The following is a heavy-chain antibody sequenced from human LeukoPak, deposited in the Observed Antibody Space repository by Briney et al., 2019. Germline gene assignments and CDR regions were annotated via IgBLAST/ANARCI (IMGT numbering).Heavy chain of an antibody. D-gene: IGHD6-25*01. CDR3: ARGAGGQDV. J-gene: IGHJ6*04. CDR1: GGSFSGYY. CDR2: INHSGST. V-gene: IGHV4-34*01. Sequence: SETLSLTCAVYGGSFSGYYWSWIRQPPGKGLEWIGEINHSGSTNYNPSLKSRVTISVDTSKNQFSLKLSSVTPADTAVYYCARGAGGQDVWGKGTTVTVSS.